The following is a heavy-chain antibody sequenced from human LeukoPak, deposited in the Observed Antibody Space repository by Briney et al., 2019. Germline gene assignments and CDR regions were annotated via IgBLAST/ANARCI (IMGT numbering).Heavy chain of an antibody. V-gene: IGHV1-2*02. J-gene: IGHJ4*02. CDR2: INPNSGGT. CDR1: GYTFTRYD. D-gene: IGHD6-13*01. CDR3: ARAGYSSSWYYFDY. Sequence: ASVKVSCKASGYTFTRYDISWVRQAPGQGLEWMGWINPNSGGTNYAQKFQGRVTMTRDTSISTAYMELSRLRSDDTAVYYCARAGYSSSWYYFDYWGQGTLVTVSS.